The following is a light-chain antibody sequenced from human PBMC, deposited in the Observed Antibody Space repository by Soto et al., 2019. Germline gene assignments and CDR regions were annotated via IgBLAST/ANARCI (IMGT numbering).Light chain of an antibody. J-gene: IGKJ1*01. CDR1: QSISSR. CDR3: QQYHSYS. Sequence: DIHMTLSPFTLAASVGDRVTIICRASQSISSRLAWYQQKPGKAPKFLIYDASTLESGVPTRFSGSGSGTEFTLTISSLQTDDFATYYCQQYHSYSFGQGTKVDIK. CDR2: DAS. V-gene: IGKV1-5*02.